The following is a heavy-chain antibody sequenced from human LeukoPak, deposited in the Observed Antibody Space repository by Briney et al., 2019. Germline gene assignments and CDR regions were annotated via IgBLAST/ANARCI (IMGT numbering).Heavy chain of an antibody. V-gene: IGHV3-7*01. D-gene: IGHD3-3*01. J-gene: IGHJ4*02. CDR2: IKQDGSEK. CDR3: ARVWSITIFGVVTQYYFDY. CDR1: GFTFSSYW. Sequence: PGGSLRPSCAASGFTFSSYWMSWVRQAPGKGLEWVANIKQDGSEKYYVDSVKGRFTISRDNAKNSLYLQMNSLRAEDTAVYYCARVWSITIFGVVTQYYFDYWGQGTLVTVSS.